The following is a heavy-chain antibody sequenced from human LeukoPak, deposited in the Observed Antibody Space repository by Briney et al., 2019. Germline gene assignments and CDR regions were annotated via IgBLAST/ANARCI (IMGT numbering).Heavy chain of an antibody. D-gene: IGHD6-19*01. CDR2: IYQDGSLK. Sequence: GGSLRLSCAASGFTLNNYWMSWVRQAPGKGLEWVANIYQDGSLKRYVDSVKGRFTVSRDNAKNSLYLQMDSLRAEDTAVYYCVRVGERDYNNGWFDYWAQGTLVTVSS. CDR3: VRVGERDYNNGWFDY. CDR1: GFTLNNYW. J-gene: IGHJ4*02. V-gene: IGHV3-7*01.